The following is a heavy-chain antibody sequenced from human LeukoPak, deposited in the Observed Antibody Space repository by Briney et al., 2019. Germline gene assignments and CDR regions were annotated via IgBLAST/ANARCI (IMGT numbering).Heavy chain of an antibody. Sequence: ASVKVSCKASGYTFTGYYMHWVRQAPGQGLEWMGWINPNSGGTNYAQKFQGRVTMTRDTSISTAYMELSRLRSDDTAVYYCARGLGGAANDIDYWGQGTLVTVSS. CDR3: ARGLGGAANDIDY. CDR2: INPNSGGT. J-gene: IGHJ4*02. CDR1: GYTFTGYY. V-gene: IGHV1-2*02. D-gene: IGHD1-26*01.